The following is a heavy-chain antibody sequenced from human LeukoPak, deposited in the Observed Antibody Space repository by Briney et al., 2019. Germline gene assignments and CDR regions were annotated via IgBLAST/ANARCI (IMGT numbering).Heavy chain of an antibody. CDR1: RFTFSSYG. D-gene: IGHD3-22*01. Sequence: GGSLRLSCAASRFTFSSYGMHWVRQAPGKGLEWVAFIRYDGSNKYYADSVKGRFTISRDNSKNTLYLQMNSLRAEDTAVYYCAKTGYYYDSSGYYRDDYYYYMDVWGKGTTVTISS. V-gene: IGHV3-30*02. CDR2: IRYDGSNK. J-gene: IGHJ6*03. CDR3: AKTGYYYDSSGYYRDDYYYYMDV.